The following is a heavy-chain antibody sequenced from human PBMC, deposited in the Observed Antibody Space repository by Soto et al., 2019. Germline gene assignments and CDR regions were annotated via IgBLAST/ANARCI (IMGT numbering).Heavy chain of an antibody. J-gene: IGHJ6*02. CDR2: ISYDGSNK. CDR3: AKDVVVGATPGLGDYYYYYGMDV. Sequence: ALRLSCAASGFTFSSYGMHWVRQAPGKGLEWVAVISYDGSNKYYADSVKGRFTISRDNSKNTLYLQMNSLRAEDTAVYYCAKDVVVGATPGLGDYYYYYGMDVWGQGTKGTVSS. V-gene: IGHV3-30*18. CDR1: GFTFSSYG. D-gene: IGHD1-26*01.